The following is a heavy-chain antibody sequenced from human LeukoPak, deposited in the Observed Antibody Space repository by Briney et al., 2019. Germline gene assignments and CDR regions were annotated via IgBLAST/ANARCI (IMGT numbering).Heavy chain of an antibody. D-gene: IGHD4-11*01. CDR1: GFTFSSYA. CDR2: ISSSSSYI. CDR3: ARGYSNYGYAFDI. V-gene: IGHV3-21*01. J-gene: IGHJ3*02. Sequence: GGSLRLSCAASGFTFSSYAMSWVRQAPGKGLEWVSSISSSSSYIYYVETVKGRFTISRDNARNSLYLQMNSLRAEDTAVYYCARGYSNYGYAFDIWGQGTMVTVSS.